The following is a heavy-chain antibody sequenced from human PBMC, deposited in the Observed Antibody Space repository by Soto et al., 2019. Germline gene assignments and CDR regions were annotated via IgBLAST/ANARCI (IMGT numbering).Heavy chain of an antibody. Sequence: GALRLSCTVSGFAFNNYGINWVRQAPGKGLEWVSSISKSDYTYYSDSVKGRFAISRDNAKSSVSLQMNTLRVEDTAVYYCAREDSIIIPAVSDFWGQGTLVTVSS. J-gene: IGHJ4*02. V-gene: IGHV3-21*01. CDR1: GFAFNNYG. CDR3: AREDSIIIPAVSDF. CDR2: ISKSDYT. D-gene: IGHD2-2*01.